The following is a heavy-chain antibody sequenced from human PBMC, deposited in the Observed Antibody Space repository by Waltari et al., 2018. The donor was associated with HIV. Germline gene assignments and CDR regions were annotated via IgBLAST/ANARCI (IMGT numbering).Heavy chain of an antibody. J-gene: IGHJ4*02. CDR3: ARGYYYDGSPLRSDY. Sequence: MQLQQWGAGLLKSSETLSLTCAVYGRSFSSYYWTWIRQPPGKGLEWIGEINHTGRTNYNPSLKSRVTISVDTSKNQFSLNVTSVTAADTAVYYCARGYYYDGSPLRSDYWGQGTLVTVSS. CDR2: INHTGRT. D-gene: IGHD3-22*01. V-gene: IGHV4-34*01. CDR1: GRSFSSYY.